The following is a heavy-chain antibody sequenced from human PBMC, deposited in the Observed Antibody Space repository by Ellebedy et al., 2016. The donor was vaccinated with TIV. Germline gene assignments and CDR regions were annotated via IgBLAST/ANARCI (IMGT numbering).Heavy chain of an antibody. V-gene: IGHV3-23*01. D-gene: IGHD2-21*01. CDR3: AKDRDWWYFDL. Sequence: GGSLRLXXAASGFTFSNYAMSWVRQAPGKGLEWVSAISGSAVITDYADSVKGRFTISRDNSKNTLYLQMNSLRAEDTAVYYCAKDRDWWYFDLWGRGTLVTVSS. CDR1: GFTFSNYA. CDR2: ISGSAVIT. J-gene: IGHJ2*01.